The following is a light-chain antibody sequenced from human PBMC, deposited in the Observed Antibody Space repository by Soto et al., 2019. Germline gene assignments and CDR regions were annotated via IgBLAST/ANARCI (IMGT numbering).Light chain of an antibody. CDR3: QSFDSSLSASV. Sequence: QSVLTQPPSVSGAPGQRVTISCTGSSSNIGAGYNVHWYQQLPGTAPKLLIYGNNNRPSGVPDRFSGSKSDTSASLVITGLQAEDEADYYCQSFDSSLSASVFGGGTKLTVL. CDR1: SSNIGAGYN. J-gene: IGLJ2*01. V-gene: IGLV1-40*01. CDR2: GNN.